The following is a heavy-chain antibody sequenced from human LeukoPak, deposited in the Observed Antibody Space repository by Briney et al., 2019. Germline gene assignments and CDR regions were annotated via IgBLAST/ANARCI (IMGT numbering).Heavy chain of an antibody. D-gene: IGHD3-10*01. Sequence: GGSLRLSCAASGFTFSSYAMHWVRQAPGKGLEWVAVISYDGSNKYYADSVKGRFTISRDNSKNTLYLQMNSLRAEDTAVYYYARALLWFGELLGTDCWGQGTLVTVSS. CDR3: ARALLWFGELLGTDC. V-gene: IGHV3-30*04. J-gene: IGHJ4*02. CDR1: GFTFSSYA. CDR2: ISYDGSNK.